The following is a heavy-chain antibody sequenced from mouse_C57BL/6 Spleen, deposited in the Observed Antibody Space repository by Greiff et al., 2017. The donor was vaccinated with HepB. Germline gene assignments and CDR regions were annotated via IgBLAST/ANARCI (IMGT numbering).Heavy chain of an antibody. V-gene: IGHV5-16*01. CDR2: INYDGSST. Sequence: EVQLVESEGGLVQPGSSMKLSCTASGFTFSDYYMAWVRQVPEKGLEWVANINYDGSSTYYLDSLKSRFIISRDNAKNILYLQMSSLKSEDTATYYCARDSDYYGSSLDYWGQGTTLTVSS. D-gene: IGHD1-1*01. J-gene: IGHJ2*01. CDR1: GFTFSDYY. CDR3: ARDSDYYGSSLDY.